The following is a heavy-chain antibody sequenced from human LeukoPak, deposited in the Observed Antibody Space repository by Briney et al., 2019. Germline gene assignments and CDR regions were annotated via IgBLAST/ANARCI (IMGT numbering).Heavy chain of an antibody. CDR2: ISSTGRTI. D-gene: IGHD6-13*01. CDR3: ARESLAAAGHSSNWFHP. CDR1: GFIFDKHE. J-gene: IGHJ5*02. V-gene: IGHV3-48*03. Sequence: GGSLRLSCAASGFIFDKHEMNWVRQAPGKGLEWISYISSTGRTIYYADSVKGRFTISRDNPNSALYLQMNSLRAEDTAVYYCARESLAAAGHSSNWFHPWGLGTLVTVSS.